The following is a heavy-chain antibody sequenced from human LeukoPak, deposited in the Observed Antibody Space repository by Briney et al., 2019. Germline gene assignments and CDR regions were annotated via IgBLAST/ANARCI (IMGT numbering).Heavy chain of an antibody. V-gene: IGHV4-38-2*02. CDR3: ARQVATKGEWAFDV. Sequence: SETLSLTCTVSGYFSTSYYWGWIRQPPGKWLEWIASIRHDGHTYYNASLRSQVTISIDMSRNQFSLRLNSVTAADTAVYYCARQVATKGEWAFDVWGQGTLVAVSS. D-gene: IGHD5-12*01. J-gene: IGHJ3*01. CDR1: GYFSTSYY. CDR2: IRHDGHT.